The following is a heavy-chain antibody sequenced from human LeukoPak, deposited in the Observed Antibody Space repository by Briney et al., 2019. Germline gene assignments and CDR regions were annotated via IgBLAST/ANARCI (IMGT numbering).Heavy chain of an antibody. Sequence: GGSLRLSCAASGFTFSSYGMHWVRQAPGKGLEWVAFIRYDGSNKYYADSVKGRFTISRDNSKNTLYLQMNSLRAEDTAVYYCARGMLAARDYFDYWGQGTLVTVSS. J-gene: IGHJ4*02. CDR3: ARGMLAARDYFDY. CDR2: IRYDGSNK. V-gene: IGHV3-30*02. CDR1: GFTFSSYG. D-gene: IGHD6-6*01.